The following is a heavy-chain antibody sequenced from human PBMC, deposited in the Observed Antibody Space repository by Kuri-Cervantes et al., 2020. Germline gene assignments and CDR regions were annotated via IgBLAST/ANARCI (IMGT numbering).Heavy chain of an antibody. V-gene: IGHV3-30*03. J-gene: IGHJ6*02. Sequence: GESLKISCAASGFTFSSYGMHWVRQAPGKGLEWVAVISYDGSNKYYADSVKGRFTISRDNSKNTLYLQMNSLRAGDTAVYYCARSGIRFLEWLGGSYGMDVWGQGTTVTVSS. CDR3: ARSGIRFLEWLGGSYGMDV. CDR1: GFTFSSYG. D-gene: IGHD3-3*01. CDR2: ISYDGSNK.